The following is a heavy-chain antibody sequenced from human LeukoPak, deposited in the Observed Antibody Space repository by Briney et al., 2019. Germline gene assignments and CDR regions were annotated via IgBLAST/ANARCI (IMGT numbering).Heavy chain of an antibody. Sequence: GESLKISCKGSGYSFTSYWIGWVRQMPGKGLEWMGIIYPGDSDTRYSPSFQGQVTISADKSISTAYLQWSSLKASDTAMYYCARHGNSWSGYHTRDYYYYYMDVWGKGTTVTVSS. CDR1: GYSFTSYW. J-gene: IGHJ6*03. CDR3: ARHGNSWSGYHTRDYYYYYMDV. V-gene: IGHV5-51*01. D-gene: IGHD3-3*01. CDR2: IYPGDSDT.